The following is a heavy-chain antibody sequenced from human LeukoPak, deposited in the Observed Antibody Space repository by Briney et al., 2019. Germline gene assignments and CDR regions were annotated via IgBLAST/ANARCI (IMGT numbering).Heavy chain of an antibody. CDR3: ARWEGLYYYDSSGYY. J-gene: IGHJ4*02. CDR1: GFTFSNAW. V-gene: IGHV3-15*01. D-gene: IGHD3-22*01. CDR2: IKSKTDGGTT. Sequence: GGSLRLSCAASGFTFSNAWMSWVRQAPGKGLEWVGRIKSKTDGGTTDYAAPVKGRFTISRDDSKNTLYLQMNSLRAEDTAVYYCARWEGLYYYDSSGYYWGQGTLVTVSS.